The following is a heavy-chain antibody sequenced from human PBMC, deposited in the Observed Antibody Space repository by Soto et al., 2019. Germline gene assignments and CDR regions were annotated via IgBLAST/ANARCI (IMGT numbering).Heavy chain of an antibody. V-gene: IGHV3-21*01. Sequence: PGGSLRLSCAASGFNFDYYSMNWVRQAPGKGVEWVSLISSSSSYTFYADSVKGRFSISRDNAKNSLYLQMDSLRAEDTAVYYCAAAAAAKLGMDVWGQGTTVTASS. D-gene: IGHD6-13*01. CDR3: AAAAAAKLGMDV. J-gene: IGHJ6*02. CDR2: ISSSSSYT. CDR1: GFNFDYYS.